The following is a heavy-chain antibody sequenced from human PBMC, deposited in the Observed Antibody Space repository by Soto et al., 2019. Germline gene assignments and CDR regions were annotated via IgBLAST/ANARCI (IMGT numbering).Heavy chain of an antibody. J-gene: IGHJ3*02. V-gene: IGHV3-33*01. CDR3: ARDRGGCYSRANDAFDI. CDR1: GFTFSSYG. Sequence: QVQLVESGGGVVQPGRSLRLSCAASGFTFSSYGMHWVRQAPGKGLEWVAVIWYDGSNKYYADSVKGRFTISRDNSKNTLYLQMNSLRAEDTAVYYCARDRGGCYSRANDAFDIWGQGTMVTVSS. CDR2: IWYDGSNK. D-gene: IGHD1-26*01.